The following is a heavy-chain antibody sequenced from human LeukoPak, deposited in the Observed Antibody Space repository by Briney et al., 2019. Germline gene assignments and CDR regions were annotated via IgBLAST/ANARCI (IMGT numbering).Heavy chain of an antibody. CDR2: IGTSSSDT. Sequence: KAGGSLRLSCAGSGFTFRTSGMNWVRQAPGEGLELVSFIGTSSSDTYYADSVKGRFTISRDNAKDSLYLQMSSLRAEDTAVYYCARDPEPSYDSSGYYSPPGDSEVDYWGQGTLVTVSS. CDR3: ARDPEPSYDSSGYYSPPGDSEVDY. CDR1: GFTFRTSG. V-gene: IGHV3-21*05. D-gene: IGHD3-22*01. J-gene: IGHJ4*02.